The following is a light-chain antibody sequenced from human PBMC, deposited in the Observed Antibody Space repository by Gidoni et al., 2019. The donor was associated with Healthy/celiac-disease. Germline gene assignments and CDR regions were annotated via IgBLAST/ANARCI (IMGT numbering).Light chain of an antibody. CDR2: GKN. V-gene: IGLV3-19*01. CDR1: SLRSYY. Sequence: SSELTQDPAVSVALGQTVRITCQGDSLRSYYASWYQQKPGQAPVLVIYGKNNRPSGIPDRFSGSSSGNTASLTITGAQAEDEADYYCNSRVSSGNSLFGGGTKLTVL. CDR3: NSRVSSGNSL. J-gene: IGLJ3*02.